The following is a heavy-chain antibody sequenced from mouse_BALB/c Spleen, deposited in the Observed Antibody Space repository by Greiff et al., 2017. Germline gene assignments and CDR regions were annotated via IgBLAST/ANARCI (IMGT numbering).Heavy chain of an antibody. CDR2: ISDGGSYT. CDR1: GFTFSDYY. CDR3: AREYYGTLDY. Sequence: EVKLVESGGGLVKPGGSLKLSCAASGFTFSDYYMYWVRQTPEKRLEWVATISDGGSYTYYPDSVKGRFTISRDNAKNNLYLQMSSLKSEDTAMYYCAREYYGTLDYWGQGTSVTVSS. J-gene: IGHJ4*01. V-gene: IGHV5-4*02. D-gene: IGHD1-1*01.